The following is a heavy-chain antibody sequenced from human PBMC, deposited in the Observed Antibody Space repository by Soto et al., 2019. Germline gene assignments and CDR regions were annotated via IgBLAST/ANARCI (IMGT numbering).Heavy chain of an antibody. J-gene: IGHJ3*01. CDR2: IWYDGSNK. V-gene: IGHV3-33*01. CDR3: ARDLSSGGTNACDV. Sequence: QVQLVESGGGVVQPGRSLRLSCAASRFTFSSYGMHWVRQAPGKGLEWVAVIWYDGSNKYSADSVKGRFTISRDNSKNTLNLQMNSLRVEDTAVYYCARDLSSGGTNACDVWGQGTVVAVSS. CDR1: RFTFSSYG. D-gene: IGHD2-15*01.